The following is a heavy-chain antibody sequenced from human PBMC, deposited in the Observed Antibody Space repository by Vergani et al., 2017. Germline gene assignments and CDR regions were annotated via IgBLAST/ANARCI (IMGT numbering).Heavy chain of an antibody. V-gene: IGHV4-59*01. D-gene: IGHD2-2*02. CDR1: GGSISSYY. Sequence: QVQLQESGPGLVKPSETLPLTCPVSGGSISSYYWSWIRQPPGKGLDWIGYIYYSGSTNYNPSLKSRVTISVDTSKNQLSLKLSSVTAADTAVYYCARGQRGYCSSXSCYKAGVYWYFDLWGRCTLVTVSS. CDR3: ARGQRGYCSSXSCYKAGVYWYFDL. J-gene: IGHJ2*01. CDR2: IYYSGST.